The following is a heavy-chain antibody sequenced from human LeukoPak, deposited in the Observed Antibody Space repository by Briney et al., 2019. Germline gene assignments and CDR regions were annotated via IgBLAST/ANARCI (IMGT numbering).Heavy chain of an antibody. CDR2: ISGSGGST. J-gene: IGHJ6*02. D-gene: IGHD3-10*01. CDR1: GFTFSSYA. V-gene: IGHV3-23*01. CDR3: AKEGVWGITMVRGVTGNGMDV. Sequence: LGGSLRLSCAASGFTFSSYAMSWVRQAPGKGLEWVSTISGSGGSTYYADSVKGRFTISGDNSKNTLYLQMNSLRAEDTAVYYCAKEGVWGITMVRGVTGNGMDVWGQGTTVTVSS.